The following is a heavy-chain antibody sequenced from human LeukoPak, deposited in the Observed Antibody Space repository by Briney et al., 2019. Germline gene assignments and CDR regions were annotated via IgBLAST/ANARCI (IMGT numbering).Heavy chain of an antibody. CDR1: GGSISSGGYY. Sequence: PSQTLSLTCTVSGGSISSGGYYWSWIRQHPGKGLEWIGYIYYSGSTYYNPSLKSRVTIPVDTSKNQFSLKLSSVTAADTAVYYCARPSSDFWSGYSFNWFDPWGQGTLVTVSS. V-gene: IGHV4-31*03. J-gene: IGHJ5*02. CDR2: IYYSGST. D-gene: IGHD3-3*01. CDR3: ARPSSDFWSGYSFNWFDP.